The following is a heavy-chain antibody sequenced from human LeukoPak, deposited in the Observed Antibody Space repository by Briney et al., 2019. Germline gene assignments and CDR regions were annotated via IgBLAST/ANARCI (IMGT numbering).Heavy chain of an antibody. D-gene: IGHD5-12*01. CDR3: ARGYDIVATTPRPFDY. V-gene: IGHV3-21*01. Sequence: PGGSLRLSCAASGFTFSYYTMNWVRQAPGKGLEWVSGISSSGTYIYYADSVKGRFTISRDNAKNSLYLQMNSLRAEDTAVYYCARGYDIVATTPRPFDYWGQGTLVTVSS. CDR2: ISSSGTYI. CDR1: GFTFSYYT. J-gene: IGHJ4*02.